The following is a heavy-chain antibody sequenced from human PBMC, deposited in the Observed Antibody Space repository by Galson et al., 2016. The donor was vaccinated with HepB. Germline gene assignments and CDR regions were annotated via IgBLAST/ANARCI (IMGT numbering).Heavy chain of an antibody. D-gene: IGHD5-18*01. CDR1: GGSISTYY. V-gene: IGHV4-59*01. Sequence: LSLTCTVSGGSISTYYWNWIRQPPGKGLEWIGYIYYSGSTNYSPSLKSRVTMSVDTSKNQFFLKLSSVTAADTAVYYCARDLTMVTTGWFDPWGQGTLVTVSS. CDR2: IYYSGST. CDR3: ARDLTMVTTGWFDP. J-gene: IGHJ5*02.